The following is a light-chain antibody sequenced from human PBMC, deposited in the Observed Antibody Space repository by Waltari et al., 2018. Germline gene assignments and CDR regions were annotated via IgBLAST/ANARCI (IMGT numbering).Light chain of an antibody. CDR1: QSVGRS. CDR3: QMYVRLPAT. J-gene: IGKJ1*01. Sequence: SCRASQSVGRSLAWYQHKPGQAPRLLIYDASRRATGVPDSFSGSGSGTDFSLTISRLEPEDFAVYYCQMYVRLPATFGQGTKVEIK. CDR2: DAS. V-gene: IGKV3-20*01.